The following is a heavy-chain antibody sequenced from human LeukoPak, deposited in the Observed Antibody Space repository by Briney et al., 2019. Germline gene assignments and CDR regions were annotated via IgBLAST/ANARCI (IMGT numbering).Heavy chain of an antibody. CDR3: ARRDDLRAFDI. CDR2: IYSGGDT. V-gene: IGHV3-53*01. D-gene: IGHD1-1*01. J-gene: IGHJ3*02. CDR1: GFTFSSNW. Sequence: PGGSLRLSCAASGFTFSSNWMSWVRQAPGEGLEWVSVIYSGGDTYYADSVKGRFTISRDNSKNTLFLQMNSLRADDTAVYYCARRDDLRAFDIWGQGTMVTVSS.